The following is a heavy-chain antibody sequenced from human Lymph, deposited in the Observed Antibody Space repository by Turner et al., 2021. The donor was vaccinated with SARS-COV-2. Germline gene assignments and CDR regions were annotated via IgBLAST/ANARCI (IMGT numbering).Heavy chain of an antibody. V-gene: IGHV3-53*04. CDR2: IYSGCST. CDR3: ARYLDTSGGMDV. D-gene: IGHD5-18*01. Sequence: EVQLVECGGGLVQPWGAVGLSCPAPGLTVSSYSMSWVRPAQGKGLDWVSIIYSGCSTYYADCVKGRFTISRHNSKNTLFLQMNSLRAEDTAVYYCARYLDTSGGMDVWGQGTTVTVSS. CDR1: GLTVSSYS. J-gene: IGHJ6*02.